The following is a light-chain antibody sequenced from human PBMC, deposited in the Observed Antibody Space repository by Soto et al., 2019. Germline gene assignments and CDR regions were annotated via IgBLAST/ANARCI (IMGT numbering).Light chain of an antibody. V-gene: IGKV3-15*01. J-gene: IGKJ1*01. CDR1: QSIYRN. CDR3: HQYNDWPSGA. Sequence: EIVMTQSPATLYVSPGDRATLSCRASQSIYRNLAWYQQKPGLAPRLLIFDASTRASGIPARFRGSGSGTDFTLTISNPQSEDSAVYYCHQYNDWPSGAFGKGTKVEI. CDR2: DAS.